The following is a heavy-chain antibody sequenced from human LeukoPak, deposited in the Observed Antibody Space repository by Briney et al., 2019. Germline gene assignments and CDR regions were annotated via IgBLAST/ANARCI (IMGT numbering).Heavy chain of an antibody. CDR3: ARDVNWNDPYSVFDP. Sequence: ASVKVSCKASGYTFTGYYMHWVRQAPGQGLEWMGWINPNSGGTNYAQKFQGRVTMTRDTSISTAYMELSRLRSDDTAVYYCARDVNWNDPYSVFDPWGQGTLVTVSS. V-gene: IGHV1-2*02. D-gene: IGHD1-1*01. CDR2: INPNSGGT. J-gene: IGHJ5*02. CDR1: GYTFTGYY.